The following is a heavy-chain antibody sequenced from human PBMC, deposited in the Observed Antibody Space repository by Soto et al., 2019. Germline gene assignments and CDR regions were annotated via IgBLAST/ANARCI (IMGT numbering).Heavy chain of an antibody. J-gene: IGHJ4*02. CDR3: ARVQWLDDY. V-gene: IGHV3-7*03. CDR1: GSTFSNYW. Sequence: ESGGGLVQPGGSLRVSCAASGSTFSNYWMSWVRQAPGKGLEWVANIKQDGSEKYYVDSVKGRFTISRDNAKNSLYLHMNSLRAEDTAVYYCARVQWLDDYWGQGTLVTVSS. D-gene: IGHD6-19*01. CDR2: IKQDGSEK.